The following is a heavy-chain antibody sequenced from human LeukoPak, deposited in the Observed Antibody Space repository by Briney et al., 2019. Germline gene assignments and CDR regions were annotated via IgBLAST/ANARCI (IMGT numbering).Heavy chain of an antibody. Sequence: PSETLSLTCTVSDESITNYYWSWIRQPPGKGLEWIGYIYYGGSTNYNPSLKSRVTISVDTSEDQFSLKLSSVTAADTAVYYCARVLIAVAGFDYWGQGTLVTVSS. J-gene: IGHJ4*02. CDR1: DESITNYY. V-gene: IGHV4-59*01. CDR3: ARVLIAVAGFDY. D-gene: IGHD6-19*01. CDR2: IYYGGST.